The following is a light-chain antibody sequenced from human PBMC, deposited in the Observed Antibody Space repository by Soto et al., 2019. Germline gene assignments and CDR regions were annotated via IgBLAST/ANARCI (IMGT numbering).Light chain of an antibody. CDR3: SSYTSSSPWV. CDR2: DVS. J-gene: IGLJ3*02. Sequence: QPASVSGSPVQSITISCTGTSSDVGGYNYVSWYQQHPGKAPKLMIYDVSNRPSGVSNRFSGSKSGNTASLTISGLQAEDEADYYCSSYTSSSPWVFGGGTKLTVL. V-gene: IGLV2-14*01. CDR1: SSDVGGYNY.